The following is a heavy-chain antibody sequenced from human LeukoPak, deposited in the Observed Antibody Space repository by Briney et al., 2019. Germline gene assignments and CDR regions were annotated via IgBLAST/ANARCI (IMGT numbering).Heavy chain of an antibody. Sequence: SETLSLTCAVHGESFSGYYWSWIRQPPGKGLEWIGEINHTGSTNYNPSLKSRVTIPADTSKNQFSLEVNSVTAADTAVYYCAREGGNWFDPWGQGTLVTVSA. CDR1: GESFSGYY. V-gene: IGHV4-34*01. D-gene: IGHD1-26*01. CDR3: AREGGNWFDP. J-gene: IGHJ5*02. CDR2: INHTGST.